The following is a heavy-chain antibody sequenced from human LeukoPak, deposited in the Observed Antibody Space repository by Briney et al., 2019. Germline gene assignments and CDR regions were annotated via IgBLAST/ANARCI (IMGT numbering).Heavy chain of an antibody. Sequence: GGSLRLSCAASGFTFSSYSMNWVRQAPGKGLEWVSSISSSSSYIYYADSVKGRFTISRDNAKNSLYLQMNSLRAEDTAVYYCARRPGSLIEYYFDYWGQGTLVTVSS. V-gene: IGHV3-21*01. CDR1: GFTFSSYS. CDR3: ARRPGSLIEYYFDY. D-gene: IGHD1-26*01. J-gene: IGHJ4*02. CDR2: ISSSSSYI.